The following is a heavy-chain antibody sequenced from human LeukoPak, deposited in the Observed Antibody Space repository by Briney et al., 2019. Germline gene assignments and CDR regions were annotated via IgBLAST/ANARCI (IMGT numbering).Heavy chain of an antibody. D-gene: IGHD3-10*01. V-gene: IGHV4-59*08. CDR3: ARVIWFGTGDAFDI. Sequence: SETLSLTCTVSGGSISSYYWSWIRQPPGKGLEWIGYIYYSGSTNYNPSLKSRVTISVDTSKNQFSLKLSSVTAADTDVYYCARVIWFGTGDAFDIWGQGTMVTVSS. CDR2: IYYSGST. J-gene: IGHJ3*02. CDR1: GGSISSYY.